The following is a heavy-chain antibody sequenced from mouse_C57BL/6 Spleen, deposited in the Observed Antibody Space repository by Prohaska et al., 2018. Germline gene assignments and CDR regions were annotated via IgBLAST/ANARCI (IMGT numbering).Heavy chain of an antibody. V-gene: IGHV5-9-1*02. Sequence: KLSCAASGFTFSSYAMSWVRQTPEKRLEWVAYISSGGDYIYYADTVKGRFTISRDNARNTLYLQMSSLKSDDTAMYYCTSEWFIGDYDCYFDYWCQGTTLTGS. D-gene: IGHD2-13*01. CDR3: TSEWFIGDYDCYFDY. J-gene: IGHJ2*01. CDR1: GFTFSSYA. CDR2: ISSGGDYI.